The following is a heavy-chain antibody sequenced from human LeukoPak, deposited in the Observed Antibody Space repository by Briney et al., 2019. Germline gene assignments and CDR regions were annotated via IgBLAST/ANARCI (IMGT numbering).Heavy chain of an antibody. Sequence: GGSLRLSCAASGFTFSDYAMSWVRQAPGGGLEWVSAISGSGDKTFHADSVKGRFTTSRDNSKNTLSLQMSSLRVEHSAVYFCAKDTSAWWYHRAYMNVWGTGTTVTVSS. V-gene: IGHV3-23*01. CDR3: AKDTSAWWYHRAYMNV. J-gene: IGHJ6*03. CDR2: ISGSGDKT. D-gene: IGHD2-15*01. CDR1: GFTFSDYA.